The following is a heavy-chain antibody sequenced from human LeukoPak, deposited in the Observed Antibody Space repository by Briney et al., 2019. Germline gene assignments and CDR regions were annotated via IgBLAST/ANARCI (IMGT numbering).Heavy chain of an antibody. CDR3: GASRQYVGAFDI. D-gene: IGHD3-16*01. CDR1: GFTFSSYE. Sequence: GGSLRLSCAASGFTFSSYELYWVRQAPGKGLEWISYISSSSSTIKYADSVRGRFIISRADARESLFLQMNSLRAEDTAIYYCGASRQYVGAFDIWGQGTLVTVSS. J-gene: IGHJ3*02. CDR2: ISSSSSTI. V-gene: IGHV3-48*03.